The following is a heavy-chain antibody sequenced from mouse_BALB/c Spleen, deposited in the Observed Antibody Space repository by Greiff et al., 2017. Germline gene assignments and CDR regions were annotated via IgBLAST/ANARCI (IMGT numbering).Heavy chain of an antibody. CDR1: GYTFTSYW. CDR2: IAPGSGST. D-gene: IGHD1-2*01. V-gene: IGHV1S41*01. CDR3: ARGSIHYYGAAWFAY. J-gene: IGHJ3*01. Sequence: DLVKPGASVKLSCKASGYTFTSYWINWIKQRPGQGLEWIGRIAPGSGSTYYNEMFKGKATLTVDTSSSTAYIQLSSLSSEDSAVYFCARGSIHYYGAAWFAYWGQGTLVTVSA.